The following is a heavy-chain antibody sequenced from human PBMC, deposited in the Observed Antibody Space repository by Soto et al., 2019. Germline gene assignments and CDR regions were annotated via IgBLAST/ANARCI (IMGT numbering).Heavy chain of an antibody. J-gene: IGHJ4*02. Sequence: GSLRLSCAASGXTLSSYCMNWVRQAPGKGLEWVANIKQDGSDKYYVDSVKGLLTISRDKAKNSLYLQMHSIRAEDKAVYYCARGFGPRLGVDVWGQGTLVTVSS. V-gene: IGHV3-7*03. CDR3: ARGFGPRLGVDV. CDR2: IKQDGSDK. CDR1: GXTLSSYC. D-gene: IGHD3-10*01.